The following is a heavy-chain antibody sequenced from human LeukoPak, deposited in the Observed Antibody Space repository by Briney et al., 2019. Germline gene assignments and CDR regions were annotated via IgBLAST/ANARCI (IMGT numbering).Heavy chain of an antibody. Sequence: ASVKVSCKASGYTFTSYGISWVRQAPGQGLEWMGWISAYNGNTNYAQKLQGRVTITADKSTSTAYMELSSLRSEDTAVYYCARGRSDTAMVTYFDYWGQGTLVTVSS. D-gene: IGHD5-18*01. CDR3: ARGRSDTAMVTYFDY. J-gene: IGHJ4*02. V-gene: IGHV1-18*01. CDR2: ISAYNGNT. CDR1: GYTFTSYG.